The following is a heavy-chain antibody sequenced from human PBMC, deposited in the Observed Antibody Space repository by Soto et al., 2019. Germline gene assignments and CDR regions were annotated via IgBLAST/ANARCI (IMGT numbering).Heavy chain of an antibody. CDR3: AKSPRSGYEAPWDY. CDR2: ISASGGIA. D-gene: IGHD5-12*01. Sequence: GQSRRISCRATWCTCIGDAVNWVRQTPGKGLEWVSGISASGGIAYYADSVXGRFTIXXXXSXNTXVXQLNSXXAEXKAVYYCAKSPRSGYEAPWDYWGQGTQVTVSS. CDR1: WCTCIGDA. V-gene: IGHV3-23*01. J-gene: IGHJ4*02.